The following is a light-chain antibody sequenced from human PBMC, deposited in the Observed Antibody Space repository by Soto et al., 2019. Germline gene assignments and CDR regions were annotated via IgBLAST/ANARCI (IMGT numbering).Light chain of an antibody. CDR1: QSVSNN. V-gene: IGKV3-15*01. J-gene: IGKJ4*01. CDR2: FAS. Sequence: EIVMTQSPATLSVSPGEKATLSCRASQSVSNNLAWYQQKPGQAPRLLIYFASTRATGIPARFSGSGSGTEFTLRISSLQSEDFAVYYCQQYNKWPLTFGGGTKVETK. CDR3: QQYNKWPLT.